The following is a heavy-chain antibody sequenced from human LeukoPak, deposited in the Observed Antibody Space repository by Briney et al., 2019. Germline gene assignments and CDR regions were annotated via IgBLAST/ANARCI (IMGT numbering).Heavy chain of an antibody. V-gene: IGHV3-11*01. Sequence: GGSLRLSCAASGFTFSDYYMSWIRQAPGKGLEWVSHISRSGSIIYNADSVKGRITISRDNAKNSLYLQMNSLRAEDTAVYYCARTAYYYDSSGYDDAIDIWGQGTMVTVSS. CDR2: ISRSGSII. D-gene: IGHD3-22*01. CDR3: ARTAYYYDSSGYDDAIDI. CDR1: GFTFSDYY. J-gene: IGHJ3*02.